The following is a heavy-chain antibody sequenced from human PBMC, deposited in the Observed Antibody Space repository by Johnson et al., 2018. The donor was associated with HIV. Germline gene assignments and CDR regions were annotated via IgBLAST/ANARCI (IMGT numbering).Heavy chain of an antibody. CDR2: IWYDGSNK. D-gene: IGHD3-10*01. V-gene: IGHV3-33*06. CDR3: AKEFGGEDAFDI. Sequence: QVQLVESGGGVVQPGRSLRLSCAASGFTFSSYGMHWVRQAPGKGLEWVAAIWYDGSNKYYGDSVKGRFTISRDNSKNTLYLQMNSLRAEDTAVYYCAKEFGGEDAFDIWGQGTMVTVSS. CDR1: GFTFSSYG. J-gene: IGHJ3*02.